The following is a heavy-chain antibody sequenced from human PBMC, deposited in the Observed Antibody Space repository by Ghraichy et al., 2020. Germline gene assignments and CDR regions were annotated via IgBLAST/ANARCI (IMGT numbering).Heavy chain of an antibody. Sequence: SLRLSCAASGFTFSSYAMSWVRQAPGKGLEWVSAISGSGGSTYYADSVKGRFTISRDNSKNTLYLQMNSLRAEDTAVYYCAKGFLGYCSSTSCYVHSSSWYGYDAFDIWGQGTMVTVSS. J-gene: IGHJ3*02. V-gene: IGHV3-23*01. CDR3: AKGFLGYCSSTSCYVHSSSWYGYDAFDI. D-gene: IGHD2-2*01. CDR2: ISGSGGST. CDR1: GFTFSSYA.